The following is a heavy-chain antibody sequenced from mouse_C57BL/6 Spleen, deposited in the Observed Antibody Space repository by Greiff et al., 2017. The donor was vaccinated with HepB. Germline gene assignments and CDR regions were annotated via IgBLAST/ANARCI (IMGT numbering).Heavy chain of an antibody. CDR2: ISDGGSYT. J-gene: IGHJ1*03. V-gene: IGHV5-4*03. CDR3: ASRYYGYFDV. CDR1: GFTFSSYA. Sequence: EVNLVESGGGLVKPGGSLKLSCAASGFTFSSYAMSWVRQTPEKRLEWVATISDGGSYTYYPDNVKGRFTISRDNAKNNLYLQMSHLKSEDTAMYYCASRYYGYFDVWGTGTTVTVSS.